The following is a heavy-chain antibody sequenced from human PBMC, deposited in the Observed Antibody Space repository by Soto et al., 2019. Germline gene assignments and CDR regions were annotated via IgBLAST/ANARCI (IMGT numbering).Heavy chain of an antibody. CDR1: GFTFSSYA. D-gene: IGHD3-22*01. J-gene: IGHJ4*02. CDR3: AKESAAGDYYDSSGYSDY. CDR2: ISGSGGST. Sequence: GGSLRLSCAASGFTFSSYAMSWVRQAPGKGLEWVSAISGSGGSTYYADSVKGRFTISRDNSKNTLYLQMNSLRAEDTAVYYCAKESAAGDYYDSSGYSDYWGQGTLVTVSS. V-gene: IGHV3-23*01.